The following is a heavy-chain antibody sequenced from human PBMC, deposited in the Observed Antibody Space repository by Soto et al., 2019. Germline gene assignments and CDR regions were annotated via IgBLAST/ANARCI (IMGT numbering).Heavy chain of an antibody. V-gene: IGHV4-39*01. Sequence: PSETLSLTCTVSGGSISSSTYYWGLIRQPPGKGLEWIGNIFYSGATYYNPSLKSRVTVSVDTSKNQFSLKLSSVTAADTAVYYCASYGSGSYKYYFDSWGQGDLVTVSS. J-gene: IGHJ4*02. CDR2: IFYSGAT. CDR3: ASYGSGSYKYYFDS. CDR1: GGSISSSTYY. D-gene: IGHD3-10*01.